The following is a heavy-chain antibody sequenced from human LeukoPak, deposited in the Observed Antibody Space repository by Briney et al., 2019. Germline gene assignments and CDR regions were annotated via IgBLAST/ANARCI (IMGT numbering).Heavy chain of an antibody. CDR3: ARVVTTSGFHFDY. CDR1: GGSISSSSYY. D-gene: IGHD5-12*01. V-gene: IGHV4-39*01. CDR2: IYYSGST. J-gene: IGHJ4*02. Sequence: SETLSLICTVSGGSISSSSYYWAWIRQPPGTGLEWIGSIYYSGSTYYNPSLKSRVTISVDTSKNQFSLKLSSVTAADTAVYHCARVVTTSGFHFDYWGQGTLVTVSS.